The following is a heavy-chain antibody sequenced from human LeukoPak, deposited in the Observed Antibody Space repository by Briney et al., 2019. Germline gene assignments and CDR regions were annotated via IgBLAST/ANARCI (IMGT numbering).Heavy chain of an antibody. CDR2: FDPEDGET. CDR3: ATLPSAAIPGYYYYYYMYV. D-gene: IGHD2-2*02. Sequence: ASVKVSCKVTGYTLTELSMHWVRQAPGKGLEWMGGFDPEDGETIYAQKFQGRVTMTEDTSTDTAYMELSSLRSEDTAVYYCATLPSAAIPGYYYYYYMYVWGKGTTVTVSS. CDR1: GYTLTELS. J-gene: IGHJ6*03. V-gene: IGHV1-24*01.